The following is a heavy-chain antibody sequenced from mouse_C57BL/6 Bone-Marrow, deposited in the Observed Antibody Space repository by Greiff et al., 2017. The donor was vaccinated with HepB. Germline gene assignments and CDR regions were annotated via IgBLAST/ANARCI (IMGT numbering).Heavy chain of an antibody. CDR2: IYPGGGYT. CDR1: GYTFTNYW. V-gene: IGHV1-63*01. J-gene: IGHJ4*01. D-gene: IGHD1-1*01. CDR3: ARRAIYYYGSSSYAMDY. Sequence: QVQLQQSGAELVRPGTSVKMSCKASGYTFTNYWIGWAKQRPGHGLEWIGDIYPGGGYTNYNEKFKGKATLTADKSSSTAYMQFSSLTSEDSAIYYCARRAIYYYGSSSYAMDYWGQGTSVTGSS.